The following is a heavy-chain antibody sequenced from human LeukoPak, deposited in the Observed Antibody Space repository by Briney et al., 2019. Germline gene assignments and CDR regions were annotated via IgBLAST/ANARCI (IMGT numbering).Heavy chain of an antibody. CDR3: AKVADSSGYYPFDY. Sequence: GGSLRLSCAASGFTFSSFAMIWVRQAPGERLEWVSGISGSGGTTYYADSVKGRFSISRDNSKNTLYLQMNSLRAEDTAVYFCAKVADSSGYYPFDYWGQGTLVTVPS. CDR1: GFTFSSFA. D-gene: IGHD3-22*01. J-gene: IGHJ4*02. CDR2: ISGSGGTT. V-gene: IGHV3-23*01.